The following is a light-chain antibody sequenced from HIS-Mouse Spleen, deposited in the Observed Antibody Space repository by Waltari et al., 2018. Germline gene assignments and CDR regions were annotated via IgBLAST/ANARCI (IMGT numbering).Light chain of an antibody. CDR1: ALPKKY. V-gene: IGLV3-10*01. J-gene: IGLJ2*01. CDR3: YSTDSSGNHRV. CDR2: EDS. Sequence: SYGLTQTPSVSVSPGQTARITCSAEALPKKYSYCSQQKSGPAPVLVIYEDSNRPSGFPERFSGSSSGTMATLTISGAQVEDEADYYCYSTDSSGNHRVFGGGTKLTVL.